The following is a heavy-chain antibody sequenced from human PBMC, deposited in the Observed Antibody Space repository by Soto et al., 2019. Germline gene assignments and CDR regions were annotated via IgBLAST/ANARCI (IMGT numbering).Heavy chain of an antibody. V-gene: IGHV1-2*02. CDR3: ARGIWSGSYIGADAFDS. CDR1: GYTFSAYY. CDR2: INPKSGGT. J-gene: IGHJ3*01. D-gene: IGHD3-3*01. Sequence: QVHLVQSGAEVKKPGASVKVSCKTSGYTFSAYYMHWVRQAPGQGLEWMGWINPKSGGTLYAQKFQGRVTMTRDTSVSTAYMELSRLRSNDTAVYYCARGIWSGSYIGADAFDSWGQGTMVTVSS.